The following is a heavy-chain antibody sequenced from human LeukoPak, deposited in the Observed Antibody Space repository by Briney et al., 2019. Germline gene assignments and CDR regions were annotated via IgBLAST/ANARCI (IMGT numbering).Heavy chain of an antibody. V-gene: IGHV3-53*01. J-gene: IGHJ4*02. CDR3: VRDYFTDTDGYCEHYLDI. CDR1: GFSVGDNY. D-gene: IGHD3-22*01. CDR2: LYRGGST. Sequence: GGSLRLSCEASGFSVGDNYMTWVRQAPGKGLEWVSVLYRGGSTIYADSVRGRFTISRDRDNNTLYLQMNDLRAEDTAVYYCVRDYFTDTDGYCEHYLDIWGQGTLVTVSS.